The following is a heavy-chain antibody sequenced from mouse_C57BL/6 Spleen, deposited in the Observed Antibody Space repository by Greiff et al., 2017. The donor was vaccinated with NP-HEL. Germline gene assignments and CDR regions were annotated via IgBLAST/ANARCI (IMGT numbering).Heavy chain of an antibody. Sequence: VQLQQSGPELVKPGASVKLSCKASGFNFTSYDINWVKQRPGQGLEWIGWIYPRDGSTKYNEKFKGKATLTVDTSSSTAYMELHSLTSEDSAVYFCARGILNWASYFDYWGQGTTLTVSS. V-gene: IGHV1-85*01. CDR1: GFNFTSYD. CDR2: IYPRDGST. D-gene: IGHD4-1*01. J-gene: IGHJ2*01. CDR3: ARGILNWASYFDY.